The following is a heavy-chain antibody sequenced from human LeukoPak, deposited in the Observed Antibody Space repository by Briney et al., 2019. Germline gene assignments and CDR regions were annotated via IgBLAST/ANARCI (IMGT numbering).Heavy chain of an antibody. J-gene: IGHJ5*01. CDR1: GASIRGTSYF. V-gene: IGHV4-39*07. D-gene: IGHD3-16*01. Sequence: SETLSLTCIVSGASIRGTSYFWGWIRQAPGKGLEWIGSLDHRGGTYYNPSLKSRVTMSLDTSKNAFSLILTSVTAADSAVYFCAREDWHQLIPRVRGDRFDSWGQGTLVTVSS. CDR2: LDHRGGT. CDR3: AREDWHQLIPRVRGDRFDS.